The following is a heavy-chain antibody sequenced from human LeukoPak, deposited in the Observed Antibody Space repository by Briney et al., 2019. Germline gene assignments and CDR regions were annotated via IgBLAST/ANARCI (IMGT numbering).Heavy chain of an antibody. CDR3: ARDSAGAYSYPSDAFDI. D-gene: IGHD5-18*01. CDR1: GFTFSSYS. Sequence: PGGSLRLSCAASGFTFSSYSMNWVRQAPGKGLEWVSSISSSSSYIYYADSVKGRFTISRDNAKNSLYLQMNSLRAEDTAVYYCARDSAGAYSYPSDAFDIWGQGTMVTVSS. CDR2: ISSSSSYI. J-gene: IGHJ3*02. V-gene: IGHV3-21*01.